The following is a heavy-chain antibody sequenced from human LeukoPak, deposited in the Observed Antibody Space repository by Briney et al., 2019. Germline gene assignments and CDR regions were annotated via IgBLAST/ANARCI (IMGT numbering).Heavy chain of an antibody. Sequence: SETLSLTCTVSGGSISSSSYYWGWIRQPPGKGLEWVGSIYYSGSTYYNPSLKSRATIYVDTSKNQFSLKPSSVTAADTAVYYCARGTTSDSITMIVVVITNFDYWGQGTLVTVSS. CDR3: ARGTTSDSITMIVVVITNFDY. CDR2: IYYSGST. V-gene: IGHV4-39*01. CDR1: GGSISSSSYY. D-gene: IGHD3-22*01. J-gene: IGHJ4*02.